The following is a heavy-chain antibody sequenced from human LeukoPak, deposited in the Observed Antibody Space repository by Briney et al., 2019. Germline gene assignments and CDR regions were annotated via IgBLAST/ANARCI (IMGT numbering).Heavy chain of an antibody. CDR3: ARGIGVFDP. CDR1: GGSFSGYY. V-gene: IGHV4-34*01. CDR2: INHSGST. D-gene: IGHD3-16*01. Sequence: SEALSLTCAVYGGSFSGYYWSWIRQPPGKGLEWIGEINHSGSTNYNPSLKSRVTISVDTSKNQFSLKLSSVTAADTAVYYCARGIGVFDPWGQGTLVTVSS. J-gene: IGHJ5*02.